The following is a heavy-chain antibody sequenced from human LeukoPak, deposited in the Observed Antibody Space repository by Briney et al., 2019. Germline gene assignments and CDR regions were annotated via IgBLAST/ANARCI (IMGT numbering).Heavy chain of an antibody. CDR1: GGSIRSYY. CDR3: ARLTMPTGPGDY. J-gene: IGHJ4*02. D-gene: IGHD4/OR15-4a*01. Sequence: SETLSLTCSVSGGSIRSYYWSWIRQPLGKGLEWIGYIHYSGSANYNPSIKSRVTISVDPSKNLLSLKLTSVTAADTGVYYCARLTMPTGPGDYWGQGTLVTVSS. V-gene: IGHV4-59*08. CDR2: IHYSGSA.